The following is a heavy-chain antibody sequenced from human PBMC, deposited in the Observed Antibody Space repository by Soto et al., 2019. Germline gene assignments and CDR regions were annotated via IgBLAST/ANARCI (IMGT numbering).Heavy chain of an antibody. CDR1: GDTFTANY. CDR2: INPKSGGT. J-gene: IGHJ4*02. D-gene: IGHD1-26*01. Sequence: AAVKVSCKASGDTFTANYIHWVRQAPGQGFEWMGWINPKSGGTKYPQKFQGRVTMTRDTSLSTVYMTLTRLTSDDTAVYYCARDLEKGGGSVGFDYWGQGTLVTVSS. V-gene: IGHV1-2*02. CDR3: ARDLEKGGGSVGFDY.